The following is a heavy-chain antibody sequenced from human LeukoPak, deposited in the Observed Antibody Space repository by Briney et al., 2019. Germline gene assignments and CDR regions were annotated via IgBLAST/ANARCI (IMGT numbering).Heavy chain of an antibody. CDR1: GFTFSSYW. Sequence: GGSLRLSCAASGFTFSSYWMSWVRQAPGKGLEWMANIKQDGSEKYYVDSVKGRFTISRDNAKNTLYLQMNSLRAEDTAVYYCASGITIFGVVRKRPFDYWGQGTLVTVSS. D-gene: IGHD3-3*01. J-gene: IGHJ4*02. V-gene: IGHV3-7*01. CDR2: IKQDGSEK. CDR3: ASGITIFGVVRKRPFDY.